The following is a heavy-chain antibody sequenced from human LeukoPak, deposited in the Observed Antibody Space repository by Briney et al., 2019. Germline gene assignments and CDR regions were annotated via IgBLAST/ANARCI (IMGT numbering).Heavy chain of an antibody. V-gene: IGHV4-39*07. J-gene: IGHJ3*02. CDR2: IYYSGST. CDR3: ARVRPVAAAEAFDI. Sequence: SETLSLTCTVSGGSISSSSYYWGWIRQPPGKGLEWIGSIYYSGSTYYNPSLKSRVTISVDTSKNQFSLKLSSVTAADTAVYYCARVRPVAAAEAFDIWGQGTMVTVSS. D-gene: IGHD6-13*01. CDR1: GGSISSSSYY.